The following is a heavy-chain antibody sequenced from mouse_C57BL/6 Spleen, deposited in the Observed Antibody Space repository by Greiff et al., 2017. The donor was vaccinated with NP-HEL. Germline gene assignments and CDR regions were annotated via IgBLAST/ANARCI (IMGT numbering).Heavy chain of an antibody. CDR1: GYTFTSYW. CDR2: IHPNSGST. Sequence: VQLQQPGAELVKPGASVKLSCKASGYTFTSYWMHWVKQRPGQGLEWIGMIHPNSGSTNYNEKFKSKATLTVDKSSSTAYMQLSSLTSEDSAVYYCARSGGKGLYYAMDYWGQGTSVTVSS. D-gene: IGHD1-1*02. V-gene: IGHV1-64*01. J-gene: IGHJ4*01. CDR3: ARSGGKGLYYAMDY.